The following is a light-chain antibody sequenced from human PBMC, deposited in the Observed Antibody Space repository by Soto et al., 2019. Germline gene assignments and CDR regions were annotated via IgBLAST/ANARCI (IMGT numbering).Light chain of an antibody. Sequence: DIEMTQSPSSLSASVGDSFTITCRASQSISHLLNWYQQKPGKATRVLIYGASTLKGGVPSRFSGSGSGTEFTLTISSLQPEDFATYYCQHVYSYFPSFGGGTRVEIK. J-gene: IGKJ2*03. CDR1: QSISHL. V-gene: IGKV1-39*01. CDR3: QHVYSYFPS. CDR2: GAS.